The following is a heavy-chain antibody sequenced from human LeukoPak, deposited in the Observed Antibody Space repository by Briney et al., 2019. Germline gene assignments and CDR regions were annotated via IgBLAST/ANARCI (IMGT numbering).Heavy chain of an antibody. V-gene: IGHV4-34*01. CDR1: GGSFSGYY. CDR3: ARGRKLQAPSYYYYYGMDV. Sequence: SETLSLTCAVYGGSFSGYYWSWIRQPPGKGLEWIGEINHSGSTNYNPSLKSRVTISVDTSKNQFSLKLSSVTAADTAVYYCARGRKLQAPSYYYYYGMDVWGQGTTVTVS. J-gene: IGHJ6*02. CDR2: INHSGST. D-gene: IGHD1-14*01.